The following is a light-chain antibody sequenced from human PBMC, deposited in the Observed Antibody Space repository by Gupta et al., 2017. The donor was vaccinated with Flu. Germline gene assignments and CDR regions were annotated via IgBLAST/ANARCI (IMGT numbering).Light chain of an antibody. CDR2: AAS. J-gene: IGKJ4*01. Sequence: GDRATITCRASQSISSYLNWYQQKPGKAPKLLIYAASSLQSGVPSRFSGSGSGTDFTLTISSLQPEDFATYYCQQSYSTPFTFGGGTKVEIK. V-gene: IGKV1-39*01. CDR1: QSISSY. CDR3: QQSYSTPFT.